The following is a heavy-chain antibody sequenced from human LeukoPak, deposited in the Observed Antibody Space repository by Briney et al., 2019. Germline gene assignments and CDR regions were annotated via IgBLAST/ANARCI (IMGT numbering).Heavy chain of an antibody. J-gene: IGHJ6*03. Sequence: GGSLRLSCAASGFTVSSNYMSWVRQAPGKGLEWVSVIYSGGSTYYADSVKGRFTISRDNSKNTLYLQMNSLRAEDTAVYYCAKDATAAVGTVYMDVWGKGTTVTISS. CDR3: AKDATAAVGTVYMDV. CDR1: GFTVSSNY. V-gene: IGHV3-66*01. D-gene: IGHD6-13*01. CDR2: IYSGGST.